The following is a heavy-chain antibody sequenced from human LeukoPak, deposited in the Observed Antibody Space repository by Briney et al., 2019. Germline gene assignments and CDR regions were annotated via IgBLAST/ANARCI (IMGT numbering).Heavy chain of an antibody. CDR2: ISGRDGST. CDR1: GFTFSSYE. Sequence: GGSLRLSCAASGFTFSSYEMNWVRQAPGKGLEWVSGISGRDGSTYYADSVKGRFTISRDNSKNTLYLQMNSLRAEDTAVYYCARAGNTRFDYWGQGTLVTVSS. CDR3: ARAGNTRFDY. J-gene: IGHJ4*02. D-gene: IGHD2/OR15-2a*01. V-gene: IGHV3-23*01.